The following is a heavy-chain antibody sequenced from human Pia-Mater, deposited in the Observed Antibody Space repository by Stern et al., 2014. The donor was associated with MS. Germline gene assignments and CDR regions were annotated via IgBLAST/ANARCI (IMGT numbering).Heavy chain of an antibody. CDR3: ATAIYSSGWGGWFDP. CDR2: IYPDDSDT. J-gene: IGHJ5*02. CDR1: GYKFINYW. Sequence: EVQLVQSGAEVKKPGESLRISCKGSGYKFINYWIGWVRQMPGKGLEWMGIIYPDDSDTRYSPSFQGQGTISADKSVSTAYLQWSSLKASDTAIYYCATAIYSSGWGGWFDPWGQGTLVTVSS. D-gene: IGHD6-19*01. V-gene: IGHV5-51*01.